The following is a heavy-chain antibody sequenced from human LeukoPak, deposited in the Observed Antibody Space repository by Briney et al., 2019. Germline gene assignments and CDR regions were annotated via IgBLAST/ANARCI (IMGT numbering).Heavy chain of an antibody. J-gene: IGHJ3*02. CDR3: ARGRSIAARYDAFDI. D-gene: IGHD6-6*01. V-gene: IGHV3-48*03. CDR1: EFTFTSYE. Sequence: GGSLRLSCAASEFTFTSYELNWVRQAPGKGLEWVAYIRSSGNTISYADSVKGRFTISRDNAKNSLYLQVISLRAEDTAVYYCARGRSIAARYDAFDIWGQGTMVTVSS. CDR2: IRSSGNTI.